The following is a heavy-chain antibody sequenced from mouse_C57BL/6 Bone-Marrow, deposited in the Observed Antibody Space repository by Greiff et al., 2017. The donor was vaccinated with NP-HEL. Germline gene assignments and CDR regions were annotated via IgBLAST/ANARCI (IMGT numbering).Heavy chain of an antibody. CDR1: GYAFSSSW. Sequence: VQLVESGPELVKPGASVKISCKASGYAFSSSWMNWVKQRPGKGLEWIGRIYPGDGDTNYNGKFKGKATLTADKSSSTAYMQLSSLTSEDSAVYFCARVITTVVRYFDVWGTGTTVTVSS. V-gene: IGHV1-82*01. CDR3: ARVITTVVRYFDV. CDR2: IYPGDGDT. D-gene: IGHD1-1*01. J-gene: IGHJ1*03.